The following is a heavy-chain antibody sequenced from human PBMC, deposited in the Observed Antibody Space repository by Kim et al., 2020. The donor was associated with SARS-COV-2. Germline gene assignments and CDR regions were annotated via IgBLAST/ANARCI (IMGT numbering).Heavy chain of an antibody. CDR1: GYTFTSYD. V-gene: IGHV1-8*01. Sequence: ASVKVSCKASGYTFTSYDINWVRQATGQGLEWMGWMNPNSGNTGYAQKFQGRVTMTRNTSISTAYMELSSLRSEDTAVYYCARGRYDFWSGYSPGFPSYYYGMDVWGQGTTVTVSS. J-gene: IGHJ6*02. CDR2: MNPNSGNT. D-gene: IGHD3-3*01. CDR3: ARGRYDFWSGYSPGFPSYYYGMDV.